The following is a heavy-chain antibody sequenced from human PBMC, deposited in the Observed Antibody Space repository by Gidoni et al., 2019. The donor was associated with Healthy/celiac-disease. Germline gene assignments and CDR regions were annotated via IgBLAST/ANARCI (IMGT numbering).Heavy chain of an antibody. V-gene: IGHV3-64D*09. CDR2: ISSNGGST. CDR1: GYTFSSYA. CDR3: VKARTGYYFDY. J-gene: IGHJ4*02. Sequence: VQLVASGGGLVQPGGSLRLSCSASGYTFSSYAMHWVRQAPGKGLEYVSAISSNGGSTYYADSVKGRFTISRDNSKNTLYLQMSSLRAEDTAVYYCVKARTGYYFDYWGQGTLVTVSS. D-gene: IGHD7-27*01.